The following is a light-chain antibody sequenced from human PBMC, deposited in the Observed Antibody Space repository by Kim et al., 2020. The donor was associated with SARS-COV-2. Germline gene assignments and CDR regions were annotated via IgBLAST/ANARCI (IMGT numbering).Light chain of an antibody. J-gene: IGLJ3*02. CDR1: SSDVGSYHL. Sequence: GQSITISCTGTSSDVGSYHLVSWYQQHPGKAPILMIYEVSKRPSGVSNRFSGSKSGNTASLTISGLQAEDEADYYCCSYAGSSTWVFGGGTKVTVL. CDR2: EVS. V-gene: IGLV2-23*02. CDR3: CSYAGSSTWV.